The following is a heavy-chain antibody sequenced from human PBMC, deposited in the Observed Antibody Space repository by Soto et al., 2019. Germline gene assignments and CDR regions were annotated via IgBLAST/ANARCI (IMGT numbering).Heavy chain of an antibody. D-gene: IGHD3-22*01. J-gene: IGHJ4*02. Sequence: GASVKVSCKASGGTFSSDSFSWVRQAPGQGLEWMRGIIPMFGTANYAQKFQGRVTITADESTSTAYMELSSLRSEDTAVYYCASGSKTYYDSSGYLAYYWGQGTLVTVSS. CDR1: GGTFSSDS. CDR3: ASGSKTYYDSSGYLAYY. V-gene: IGHV1-69*13. CDR2: IIPMFGTA.